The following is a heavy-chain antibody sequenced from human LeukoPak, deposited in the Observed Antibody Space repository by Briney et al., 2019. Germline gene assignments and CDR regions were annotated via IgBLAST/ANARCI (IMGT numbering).Heavy chain of an antibody. V-gene: IGHV3-23*01. CDR1: GFTFSSYA. CDR2: ISGSGVTT. CDR3: AKKVVVGATSPYSDFQD. J-gene: IGHJ1*01. D-gene: IGHD1-26*01. Sequence: GGSLRLSCVASGFTFSSYAMSWVRQAPGKGLEWVSAISGSGVTTHYAGSVKGRFSISRDNSKNTLYLQMHSLRAEDTALYYCAKKVVVGATSPYSDFQDWGQGTLVTVSS.